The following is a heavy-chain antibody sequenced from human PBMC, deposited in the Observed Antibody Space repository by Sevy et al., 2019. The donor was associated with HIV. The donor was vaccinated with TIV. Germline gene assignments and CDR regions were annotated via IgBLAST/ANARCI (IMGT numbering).Heavy chain of an antibody. V-gene: IGHV3-23*01. CDR2: ISGSGGST. CDR3: AKARYFDFLFLLGVGY. D-gene: IGHD3-9*01. Sequence: GGSLRLSCAASGFTFSSYAMSWVRQAPGKGLEWVSAISGSGGSTYYADSVKGRFTISRDNSKNTLYLQMNSLRAEDTAVYYCAKARYFDFLFLLGVGYWGQGTLVTSSS. CDR1: GFTFSSYA. J-gene: IGHJ4*02.